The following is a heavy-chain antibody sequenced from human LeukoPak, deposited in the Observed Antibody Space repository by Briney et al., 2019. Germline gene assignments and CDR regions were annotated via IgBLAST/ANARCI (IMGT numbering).Heavy chain of an antibody. CDR2: INDDGSDT. J-gene: IGHJ5*02. CDR1: GFTFKLYW. D-gene: IGHD2-15*01. CDR3: VRGGPSTWS. Sequence: QTGGSLRLSCAASGFTFKLYWVHWVRQVPGKRPVWVSRINDDGSDTIYADSVRGRFTISRDDAKNTVYLQMNNLRAEDTAVYYCVRGGPSTWSWGQGTLVTVSS. V-gene: IGHV3-74*01.